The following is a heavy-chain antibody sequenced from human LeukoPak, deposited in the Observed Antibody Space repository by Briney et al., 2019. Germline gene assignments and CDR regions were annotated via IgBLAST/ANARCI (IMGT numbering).Heavy chain of an antibody. Sequence: GGSLRLSCAASGFTFSSYGMHWVRQAPGKGLEWVAVISYDGSNKYYADSVKGRFTISRDNSKNSLYLQMNSLRPDDTAFYYCAKATGDWYFDLWGRGTLVTVSS. V-gene: IGHV3-30*18. CDR2: ISYDGSNK. D-gene: IGHD7-27*01. CDR1: GFTFSSYG. CDR3: AKATGDWYFDL. J-gene: IGHJ2*01.